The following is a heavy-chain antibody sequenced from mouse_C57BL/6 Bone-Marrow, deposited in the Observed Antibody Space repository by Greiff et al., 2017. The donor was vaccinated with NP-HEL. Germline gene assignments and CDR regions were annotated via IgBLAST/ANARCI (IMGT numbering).Heavy chain of an antibody. CDR1: GYSFTGYY. CDR2: INPSTGGT. CDR3: ASLYYGNY. Sequence: EVKLMESGPELVKPGASVKISCKASGYSFTGYYMNWVKQSPEKSLEWIGEINPSTGGTTYNQKFKAKATLTVDKSSSTAYMQLKSLTSEDSAVYYCASLYYGNYWGQGTTLTVSS. V-gene: IGHV1-42*01. D-gene: IGHD2-1*01. J-gene: IGHJ2*01.